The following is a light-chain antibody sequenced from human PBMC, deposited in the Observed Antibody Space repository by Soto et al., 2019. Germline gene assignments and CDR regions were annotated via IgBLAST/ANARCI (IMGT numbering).Light chain of an antibody. Sequence: QSVLTQPASVSGSPGQSITISCTGSSSDVGGYNYVSWYLQQPGKAPKLIIYDVSDRPSGVSNRFSGSKSGNTASLTISGLQAEDEAHYYCSSYTSSTTIVFGGGTKLTVL. J-gene: IGLJ2*01. CDR1: SSDVGGYNY. CDR3: SSYTSSTTIV. V-gene: IGLV2-14*01. CDR2: DVS.